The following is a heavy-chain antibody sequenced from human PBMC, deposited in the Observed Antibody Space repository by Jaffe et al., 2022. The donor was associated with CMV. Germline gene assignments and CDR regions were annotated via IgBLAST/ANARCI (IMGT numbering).Heavy chain of an antibody. CDR3: AHSPDGEGYCSGGSCYSGGNFDY. D-gene: IGHD2-15*01. CDR1: GFSLSTSGVG. Sequence: QITLKESGPTLVKPTQTLTLTCTFSGFSLSTSGVGVGWIRQPPGKALEWLALIYWNDDKRYSPSLKSRLTITKDTSKNQVVLTMTNMDPVDTATYYCAHSPDGEGYCSGGSCYSGGNFDYWGQGTLVTVSS. CDR2: IYWNDDK. J-gene: IGHJ4*02. V-gene: IGHV2-5*01.